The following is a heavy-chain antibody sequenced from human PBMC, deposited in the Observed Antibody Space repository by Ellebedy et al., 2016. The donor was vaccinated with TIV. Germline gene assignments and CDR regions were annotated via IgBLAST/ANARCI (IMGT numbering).Heavy chain of an antibody. Sequence: GGSLRLSCAASGFTFSTYATNWVRQAPGKGLEWVSSISSGSTYIHYADSVKGRFTISRDNAKNTLYLQMNSLRAEDTAVYYCARDPVAYYDFWSGYYTDYFDYWGQGSLVTVSS. J-gene: IGHJ4*02. CDR3: ARDPVAYYDFWSGYYTDYFDY. V-gene: IGHV3-21*06. D-gene: IGHD3-3*01. CDR1: GFTFSTYA. CDR2: ISSGSTYI.